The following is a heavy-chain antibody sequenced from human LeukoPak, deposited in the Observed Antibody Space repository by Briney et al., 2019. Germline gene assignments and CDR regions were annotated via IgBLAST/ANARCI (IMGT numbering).Heavy chain of an antibody. D-gene: IGHD2-15*01. Sequence: GGSLRLSCTASGFTFSSYGMHWVRQAPGKGLEWVSTISNGGDKPYYADSVKGRFIISRDNSKNTVHLQMNSLRAEDTAIYYCARDVGIVPFDYWGQGTLVTVSS. CDR3: ARDVGIVPFDY. CDR1: GFTFSSYG. CDR2: ISNGGDKP. V-gene: IGHV3-23*01. J-gene: IGHJ4*02.